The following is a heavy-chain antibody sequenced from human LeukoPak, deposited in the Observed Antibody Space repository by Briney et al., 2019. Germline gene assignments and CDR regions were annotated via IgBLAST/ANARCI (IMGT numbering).Heavy chain of an antibody. V-gene: IGHV6-1*01. CDR1: GDSVSSTSAA. CDR3: ARSSAFDI. CDR2: TYYRSKWIY. Sequence: SQTLSLTCAISGDSVSSTSAAWNWIRQSPSRGLEWLGRTYYRSKWIYDYAPSVKSRITVTPDTSTNQFSLQLNSVTPEDTAVYYCARSSAFDIWGQGTMVTVSS. J-gene: IGHJ3*02.